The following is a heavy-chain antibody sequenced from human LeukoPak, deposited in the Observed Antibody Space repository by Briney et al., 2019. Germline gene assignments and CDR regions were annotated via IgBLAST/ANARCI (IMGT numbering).Heavy chain of an antibody. V-gene: IGHV1-18*01. J-gene: IGHJ5*02. D-gene: IGHD1-26*01. Sequence: ASVKVSCKASGYTFTSYGISWVRQAPGQGLEWMGWISAYNGNTNYAQNLQGRDTMTTDTSTSTAYMELRSLRSDDTAVYYCARAKWELLDNWFDPWGQGTLVTVSS. CDR1: GYTFTSYG. CDR2: ISAYNGNT. CDR3: ARAKWELLDNWFDP.